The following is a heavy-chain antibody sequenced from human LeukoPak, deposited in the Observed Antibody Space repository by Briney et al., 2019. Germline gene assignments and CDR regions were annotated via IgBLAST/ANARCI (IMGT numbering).Heavy chain of an antibody. CDR1: GFTFSRYW. V-gene: IGHV3-74*01. D-gene: IGHD4-17*01. J-gene: IGHJ4*02. CDR3: TVITDYYFVY. CDR2: ISNDGSDT. Sequence: GSLRLSCAASGFTFSRYWMHWIRQAPGEGLIWVSRISNDGSDTSYSDSVKGRLTISRDNAKKTLYLQMNSLRAEDTAVYYCTVITDYYFVYWGQGNLVTVSS.